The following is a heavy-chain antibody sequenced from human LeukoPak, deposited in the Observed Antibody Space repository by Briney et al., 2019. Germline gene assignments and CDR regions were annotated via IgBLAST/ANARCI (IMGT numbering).Heavy chain of an antibody. V-gene: IGHV3-30*02. CDR2: IRYDGSNK. Sequence: GGSLRLSCAASGFTFISYSMHWVRQAPGKGLEWVAFIRYDGSNKYYADSVKGRFTISRDNSKNTLYLQMNSLRAEDTAVYYCAKGERITIFGVVITTQAFDYWGQGTLVTVSS. CDR3: AKGERITIFGVVITTQAFDY. CDR1: GFTFISYS. D-gene: IGHD3-3*01. J-gene: IGHJ4*02.